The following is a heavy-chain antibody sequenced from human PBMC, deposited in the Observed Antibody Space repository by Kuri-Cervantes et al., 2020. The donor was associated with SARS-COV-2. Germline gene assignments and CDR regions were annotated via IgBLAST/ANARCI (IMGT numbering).Heavy chain of an antibody. J-gene: IGHJ4*02. CDR2: IYSGGST. CDR3: AKDGGWYRFSDY. V-gene: IGHV3-53*01. CDR1: GFTVSSNY. D-gene: IGHD6-19*01. Sequence: GESLKISCAASGFTVSSNYMSWVRQAPGKGLEWVPVIYSGGSTYYADSVKGRFTISRDNSKNTLYLQMNSLRAEDTAVYYCAKDGGWYRFSDYWGQGTLVTVSS.